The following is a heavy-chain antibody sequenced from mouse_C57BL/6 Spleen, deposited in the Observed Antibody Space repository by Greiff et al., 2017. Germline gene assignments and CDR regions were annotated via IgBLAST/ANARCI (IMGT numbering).Heavy chain of an antibody. V-gene: IGHV10-1*01. CDR3: GREGWDEDYFDY. Sequence: EVKLLESGGGLVQPKGSLKLSCAASGFSFNTYAMNWVRQAPGKGLEWVARIRSKSNNYATYYADSVKDRFTISRDDSESMLYLQMNNLKTEDTAMYYCGREGWDEDYFDYWGQGTTLTVSS. CDR2: IRSKSNNYAT. D-gene: IGHD3-3*01. CDR1: GFSFNTYA. J-gene: IGHJ2*01.